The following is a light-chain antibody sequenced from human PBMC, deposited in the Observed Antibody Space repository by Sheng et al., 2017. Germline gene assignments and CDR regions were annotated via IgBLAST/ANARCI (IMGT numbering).Light chain of an antibody. J-gene: IGKJ1*01. V-gene: IGKV3-11*01. CDR3: QQSYNAPWT. Sequence: DIVLTQSPGTLSLSPGERATLSCRASQSVSSYLAWYQQKPGQAPRLLIYDASNRATGIPARFNGSGSGTDFTLSISSLPPEDFATYYCQQSYNAPWTFGQGT. CDR2: DAS. CDR1: QSVSSY.